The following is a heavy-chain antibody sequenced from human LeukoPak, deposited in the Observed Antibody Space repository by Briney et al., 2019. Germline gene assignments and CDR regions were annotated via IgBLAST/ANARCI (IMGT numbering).Heavy chain of an antibody. CDR1: GGSISSGGYS. D-gene: IGHD6-13*01. J-gene: IGHJ4*02. CDR2: IYHSGST. CDR3: ARSYSSNWSFYFDY. Sequence: SETLSLTCAVSGGSISSGGYSWSWIRQPPGKGLEWIGYIYHSGSTYYNPSLKSRVTISVDRSKNQFSLKLSSVTAADTAVYYCARSYSSNWSFYFDYWGQGTLVTVSS. V-gene: IGHV4-30-2*01.